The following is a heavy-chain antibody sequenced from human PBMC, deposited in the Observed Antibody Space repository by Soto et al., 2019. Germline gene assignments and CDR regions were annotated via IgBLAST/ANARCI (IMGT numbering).Heavy chain of an antibody. CDR3: VRTVGWLDP. V-gene: IGHV6-1*01. CDR2: TYYRSKWYK. J-gene: IGHJ5*02. D-gene: IGHD2-15*01. Sequence: PSQTLSLPCAISGDSVSSNSASWNLIRQSPSRGLEWLGRTYYRSKWYKEYAASVKSRITINPDTSKNQFSLQLNSVSPEDTAVYYCVRTVGWLDPWGQGTLVTVYS. CDR1: GDSVSSNSAS.